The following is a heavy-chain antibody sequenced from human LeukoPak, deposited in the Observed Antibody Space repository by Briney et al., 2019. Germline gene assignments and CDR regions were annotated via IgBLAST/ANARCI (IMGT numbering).Heavy chain of an antibody. CDR3: AREQAVAGIAEAFDI. CDR1: GGSISSGDYY. D-gene: IGHD6-19*01. V-gene: IGHV4-30-4*01. CDR2: IYYGGST. J-gene: IGHJ3*02. Sequence: PSQTLSLTCTVSGGSISSGDYYWSWIRQPPGKGLEWIGYIYYGGSTYYNPSLKSRVTISVDTSKNQFSLKLSFVTAADTAVYYCAREQAVAGIAEAFDIWGQGTMVTVSS.